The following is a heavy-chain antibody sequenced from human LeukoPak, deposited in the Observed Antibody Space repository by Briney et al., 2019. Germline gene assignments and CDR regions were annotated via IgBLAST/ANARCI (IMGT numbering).Heavy chain of an antibody. CDR1: GFTFSNHG. CDR3: AKVRPRPYSYGYGNGAFDI. D-gene: IGHD5-18*01. CDR2: ISPSGDIT. V-gene: IGHV3-23*01. Sequence: TGGSLRLSCAASGFTFSNHGMNWVRQAPGKGLEWVSGISPSGDITYYADSVKGRFTISRDNSKNTLYLQMNSLRAEDTAVYYCAKVRPRPYSYGYGNGAFDIWGQGTMVTVSS. J-gene: IGHJ3*02.